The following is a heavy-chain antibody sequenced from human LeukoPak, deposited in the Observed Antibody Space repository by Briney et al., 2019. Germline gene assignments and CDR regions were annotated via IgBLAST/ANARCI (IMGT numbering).Heavy chain of an antibody. V-gene: IGHV3-15*05. Sequence: NPGGSLRLSCVDSGFTFTNAWMSWVRQAPGKGLEWIGRIKSKTDGETTNYAEPVRGRFTISRDDSKSAVYLQMNSLRAEDTAVYFCARGDLGDYWGQGTLVTVSS. J-gene: IGHJ4*02. CDR2: IKSKTDGETT. CDR3: ARGDLGDY. D-gene: IGHD3-16*01. CDR1: GFTFTNAW.